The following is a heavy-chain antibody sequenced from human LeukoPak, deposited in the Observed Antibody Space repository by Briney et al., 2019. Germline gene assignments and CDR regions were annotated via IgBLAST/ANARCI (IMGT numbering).Heavy chain of an antibody. CDR1: GFTFSSYW. Sequence: GGSLRLSCAASGFTFSSYWMNWVRQAPGKGLEWVANVKQDGGEKSYVDSVKGRFTISRDNAKNSLYLQMNSPRAEDTAVYYCARVQVLGESLSSYRGMDVWGQGTTVTVSS. D-gene: IGHD3-16*01. V-gene: IGHV3-7*01. CDR3: ARVQVLGESLSSYRGMDV. CDR2: VKQDGGEK. J-gene: IGHJ6*02.